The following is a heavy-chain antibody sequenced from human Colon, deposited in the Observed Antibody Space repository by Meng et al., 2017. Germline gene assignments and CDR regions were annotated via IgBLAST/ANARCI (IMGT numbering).Heavy chain of an antibody. CDR3: ARGYRGSTYFAY. CDR2: IYDNGYT. Sequence: QLPLQESGSRLVKTSQNLSLTCAVSGDSVTTTLSSWSWIRQSPGKGLEWIGNIYDNGYTYYSPSLRSRVTISVDRSNNQFSLNLNSVTAADTAVYFCARGYRGSTYFAYWGQGILVTVSS. D-gene: IGHD3-16*01. J-gene: IGHJ4*02. V-gene: IGHV4-30-2*06. CDR1: GDSVTTTLSS.